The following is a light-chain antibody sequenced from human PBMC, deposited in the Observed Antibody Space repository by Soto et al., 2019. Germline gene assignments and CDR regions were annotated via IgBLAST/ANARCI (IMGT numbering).Light chain of an antibody. CDR2: AAS. CDR1: QDIGGR. Sequence: DIQFTHSPSLMSASVVYRITIICGASQDIGGRLAWFQQKPGKAPQYLIQAASILQSGVPSRFSGSGSGTEFILTINNLQPEDFASYFCLQVYSFPRTFGLGTKVDIK. V-gene: IGKV1-12*01. CDR3: LQVYSFPRT. J-gene: IGKJ1*01.